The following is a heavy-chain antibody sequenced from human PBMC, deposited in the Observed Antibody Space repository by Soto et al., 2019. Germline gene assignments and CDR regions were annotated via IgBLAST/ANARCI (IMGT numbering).Heavy chain of an antibody. CDR3: LTTVTTSYAFDI. J-gene: IGHJ3*02. D-gene: IGHD4-17*01. V-gene: IGHV3-30*03. CDR1: GFTFSSYG. Sequence: GGSLRLSCAASGFTFSSYGMHWVRQAPGKGLEWVAVISYDGSNKYYADSVKGRFTISRDNSKNTLYLQMNSLRAEDTAVYYCLTTVTTSYAFDIWGQGTMVTVSS. CDR2: ISYDGSNK.